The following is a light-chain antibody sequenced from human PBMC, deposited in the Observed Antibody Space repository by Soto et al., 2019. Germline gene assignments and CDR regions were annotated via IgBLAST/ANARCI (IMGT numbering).Light chain of an antibody. CDR2: GAS. CDR3: QQYFEWPPMT. CDR1: QTITSS. V-gene: IGKV3-15*01. Sequence: EIVMTQSPAPLSQYPGERATLSCRASQTITSSLGWYQQKPGQAPRLLISGASTRAAGISDRFRGSGSGTEFTLTISSLRSEDSAIYYCQQYFEWPPMTFGQGTKVDIK. J-gene: IGKJ1*01.